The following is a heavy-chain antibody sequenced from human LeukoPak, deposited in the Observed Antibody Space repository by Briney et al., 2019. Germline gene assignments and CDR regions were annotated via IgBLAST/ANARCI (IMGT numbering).Heavy chain of an antibody. J-gene: IGHJ4*02. V-gene: IGHV3-23*01. CDR2: ICGNDGKT. CDR1: GFSFSTYA. CDR3: AKDTGGSCYSAIAY. D-gene: IGHD2-15*01. Sequence: GGSLRPSCAATGFSFSTYAMSWVRQAPGKGLEWVSGICGNDGKTYYADSVKGRFTISRDNSKNTLHLQMNSLRAEDTALYYCAKDTGGSCYSAIAYWGQGALVTVST.